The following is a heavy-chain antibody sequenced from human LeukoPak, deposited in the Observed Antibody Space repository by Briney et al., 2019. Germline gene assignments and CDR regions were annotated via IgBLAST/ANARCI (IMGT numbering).Heavy chain of an antibody. J-gene: IGHJ4*02. Sequence: GSLRLSCAASGFTFSNSDMEWVRQAPGKGLEWVSSITPSSTYIYYAESMRGRFTVSKDNAKNSLYLQMNSLTAEDTAVYYCARNLNSPIAVAGSDYWGQGTLVTVSS. CDR3: ARNLNSPIAVAGSDY. V-gene: IGHV3-21*01. D-gene: IGHD6-19*01. CDR2: ITPSSTYI. CDR1: GFTFSNSD.